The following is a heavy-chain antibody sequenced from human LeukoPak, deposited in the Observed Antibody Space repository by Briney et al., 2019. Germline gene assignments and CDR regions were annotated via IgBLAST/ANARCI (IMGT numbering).Heavy chain of an antibody. J-gene: IGHJ5*02. V-gene: IGHV1-69*04. CDR2: IIPILGIA. CDR3: ARSSQIVVVPAYNWFDP. D-gene: IGHD2-2*01. CDR1: GGTFSSYA. Sequence: GASVKVSCKASGGTFSSYAISWVRQAPGQGLEWMGRIIPILGIANYAQKFQGRVTITADKSTSTAYMELSSLRSEDTAVYYCARSSQIVVVPAYNWFDPWGQGTLVTVSS.